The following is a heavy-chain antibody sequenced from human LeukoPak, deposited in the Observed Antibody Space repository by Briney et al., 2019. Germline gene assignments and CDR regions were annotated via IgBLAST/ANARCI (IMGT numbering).Heavy chain of an antibody. CDR2: ISAYNGNT. J-gene: IGHJ4*02. Sequence: ASVKVSCKASGYTFTSYGISWERQAPGQGLEWMGWISAYNGNTNYAQKLQGRVTMTTDTSTSTAYMELRSLRSDDTAVYYCARDRRYYDSSGYNTPGGYWGQGTLVTVSS. CDR1: GYTFTSYG. CDR3: ARDRRYYDSSGYNTPGGY. V-gene: IGHV1-18*01. D-gene: IGHD3-22*01.